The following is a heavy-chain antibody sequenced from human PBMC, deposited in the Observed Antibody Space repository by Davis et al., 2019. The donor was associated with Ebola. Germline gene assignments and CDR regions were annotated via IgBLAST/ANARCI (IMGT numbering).Heavy chain of an antibody. CDR3: ARSSYQPDY. Sequence: GESLKISCVVSGFSFSTHWMSWVRQAPGKGLEWVANIKQDGSEKYYVDSVKGRFSISRDSTSNTLYLQMNGLRAEDTAVYYCARSSYQPDYWGQGTLVTVSS. CDR2: IKQDGSEK. J-gene: IGHJ4*02. V-gene: IGHV3-7*01. CDR1: GFSFSTHW. D-gene: IGHD2-2*01.